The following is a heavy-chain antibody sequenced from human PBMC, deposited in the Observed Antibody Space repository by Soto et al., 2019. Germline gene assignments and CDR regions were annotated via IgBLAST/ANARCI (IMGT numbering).Heavy chain of an antibody. Sequence: QVQLVQSGAEVKKPGASVKVSCKASGYTFTGYYMHWVRQAPGQGLEWMGWINPNSGGTNYAQKFQGSVTMTRDTSISTAHMELSRLRSDDTAVYYCARDLIRITIFGLVGNPDGMDVWGQGTTVTVSS. J-gene: IGHJ6*02. CDR3: ARDLIRITIFGLVGNPDGMDV. V-gene: IGHV1-2*02. D-gene: IGHD3-3*01. CDR1: GYTFTGYY. CDR2: INPNSGGT.